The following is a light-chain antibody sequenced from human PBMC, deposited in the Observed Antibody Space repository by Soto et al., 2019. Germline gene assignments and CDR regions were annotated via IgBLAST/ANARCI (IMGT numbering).Light chain of an antibody. V-gene: IGKV3D-15*01. J-gene: IGKJ4*01. CDR2: DVS. CDR1: QSVSSN. Sequence: EIVMTQSPATLSVSPGERATLSCRASQSVSSNFAWYQQRPAQAPRLLIYDVSTRATGVPTRFSGSGSGTEFTLTISSLQSEDFATYYCQQVKSYPRTFGGGTKVEIK. CDR3: QQVKSYPRT.